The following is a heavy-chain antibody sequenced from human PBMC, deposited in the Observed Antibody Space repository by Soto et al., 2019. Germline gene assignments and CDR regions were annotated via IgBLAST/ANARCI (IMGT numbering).Heavy chain of an antibody. Sequence: GGSLRLSCAASGFTFSSYEMDWVCQAPGKGLEWVSYISSSGSTIYYADSVKGRFTISRDNAKNSLYLQMNSLRAEDTAVYYCARDGMYSSSWHYYYYGMDVWGQGTTVTVSS. D-gene: IGHD6-13*01. J-gene: IGHJ6*02. CDR1: GFTFSSYE. V-gene: IGHV3-48*03. CDR3: ARDGMYSSSWHYYYYGMDV. CDR2: ISSSGSTI.